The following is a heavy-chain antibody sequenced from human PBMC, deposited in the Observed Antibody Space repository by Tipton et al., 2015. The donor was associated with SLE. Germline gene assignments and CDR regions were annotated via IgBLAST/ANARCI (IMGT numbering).Heavy chain of an antibody. CDR2: IYYSGST. CDR1: GGSISSYY. Sequence: TLSLTCTVSGGSISSYYWSWIRQPPGKGLEWIGYIYYSGSTNYNPSLKSRVTMSVDTSKNQFSLKLSSVTAADTAVYYCARASWYHHAFDIWGQGTMVTVSS. D-gene: IGHD2-15*01. CDR3: ARASWYHHAFDI. V-gene: IGHV4-59*12. J-gene: IGHJ3*02.